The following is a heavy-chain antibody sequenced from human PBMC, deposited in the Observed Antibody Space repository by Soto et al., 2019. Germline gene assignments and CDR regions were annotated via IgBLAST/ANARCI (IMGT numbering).Heavy chain of an antibody. CDR1: GFTFSSYA. V-gene: IGHV3-23*01. D-gene: IGHD2-21*01. J-gene: IGHJ5*02. CDR2: ISGSGGSR. CDR3: AKVVVKNWFDP. Sequence: GGSLRLSCAASGFTFSSYAMSWVRQAPGKGLEWVSLISGSGGSRYYADSVKGRFTISRDNSKNTLYLQMNSLRADDTAVYYCAKVVVKNWFDPWRQGTLVTVSS.